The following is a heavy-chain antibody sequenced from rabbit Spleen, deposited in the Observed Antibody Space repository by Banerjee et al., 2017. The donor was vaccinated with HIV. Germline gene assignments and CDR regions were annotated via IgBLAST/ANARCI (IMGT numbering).Heavy chain of an antibody. CDR1: GVSFSNNHY. D-gene: IGHD1-1*01. CDR3: ARVWLGSNGDINL. J-gene: IGHJ4*01. CDR2: IEGGSSAFS. Sequence: QSLEESGGGLVKPGASLTLTCTASGVSFSNNHYMCWVRQAPGKGLEWIACIEGGSSAFSYFASWAKGRFTISKTSSTTVTLQMTSLTAADTATYFCARVWLGSNGDINLWGQGTLVTVS. V-gene: IGHV1S40*01.